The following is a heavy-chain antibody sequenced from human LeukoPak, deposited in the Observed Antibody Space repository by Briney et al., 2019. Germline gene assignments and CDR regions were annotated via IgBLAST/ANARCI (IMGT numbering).Heavy chain of an antibody. CDR1: GGSISSYY. J-gene: IGHJ6*03. D-gene: IGHD2-2*01. CDR3: ARDHKGYCSSTSCSYYYYYYMDV. V-gene: IGHV4-4*07. CDR2: IYTGGST. Sequence: TSSETLSLTCTVSGGSISSYYWSWIRQPAGKGLEWIGRIYTGGSTNYNPSLKSRVTMSVDTSKNQFSLKLSSVTAADTAVYYCARDHKGYCSSTSCSYYYYYYMDVWGKGTTVTVSS.